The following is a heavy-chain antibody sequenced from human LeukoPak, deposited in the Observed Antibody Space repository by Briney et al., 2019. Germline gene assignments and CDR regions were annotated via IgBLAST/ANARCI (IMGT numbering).Heavy chain of an antibody. CDR1: GGTFSSYA. Sequence: SVKVSCKASGGTFSSYAISWVRQAPGQGLEWMGGIIPIFGTANYAQKFQGRVTITADESTSTAYMELSSLRSEDTAVYYCARGYSGGHSYGYKAFDIWGQGTLVTVSS. D-gene: IGHD5-18*01. CDR3: ARGYSGGHSYGYKAFDI. J-gene: IGHJ4*02. CDR2: IIPIFGTA. V-gene: IGHV1-69*13.